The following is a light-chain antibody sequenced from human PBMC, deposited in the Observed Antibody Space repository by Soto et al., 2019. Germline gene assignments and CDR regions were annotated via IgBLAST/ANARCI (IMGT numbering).Light chain of an antibody. CDR2: GAS. CDR3: QQYGSSSWT. V-gene: IGKV3-20*01. CDR1: QSVTSRY. J-gene: IGKJ1*01. Sequence: EIVLTQSPGTLSLSPGERASLSCTVSQSVTSRYLGWSQQKPGQAPRLLIYGASSRATGVPDRFSGSGSGTDFTLTISRLEPEDFAVYYCQQYGSSSWTFGQGTKV.